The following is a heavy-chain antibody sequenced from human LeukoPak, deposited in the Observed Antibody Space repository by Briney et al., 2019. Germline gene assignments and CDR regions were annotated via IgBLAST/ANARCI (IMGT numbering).Heavy chain of an antibody. CDR2: INPNSGGT. V-gene: IGHV1-2*02. CDR1: GYTFTGYY. J-gene: IGHJ5*02. Sequence: GSVKVSCKASGYTFTGYYMHWVRQAPGQGLEWMGWINPNSGGTNYAQKFQGRVTMTRDTSISTAYMELSRLRSDDTAVYYCARQDIVVVVAANWFDPWGQGTLVTVSS. D-gene: IGHD2-15*01. CDR3: ARQDIVVVVAANWFDP.